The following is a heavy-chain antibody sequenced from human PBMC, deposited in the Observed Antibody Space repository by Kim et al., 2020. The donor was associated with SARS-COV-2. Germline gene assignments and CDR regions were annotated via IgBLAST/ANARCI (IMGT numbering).Heavy chain of an antibody. CDR2: ISYDGSKK. D-gene: IGHD4-4*01. Sequence: GGSLRLSCAASGFNLSTNGMHWVRQAPGKGLEWVAVISYDGSKKYYADSVEGRLTISRDNAKNTVYLQLNSLRGEDTAVYFCAKEDDGPHSKYWVFYYGMDVWGQGTTVTVSS. CDR3: AKEDDGPHSKYWVFYYGMDV. V-gene: IGHV3-30*18. J-gene: IGHJ6*02. CDR1: GFNLSTNG.